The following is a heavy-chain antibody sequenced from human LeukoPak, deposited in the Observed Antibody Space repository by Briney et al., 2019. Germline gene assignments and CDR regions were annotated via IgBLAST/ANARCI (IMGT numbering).Heavy chain of an antibody. D-gene: IGHD5-18*01. V-gene: IGHV3-53*01. CDR3: ARACFVDTAMVSD. J-gene: IGHJ4*02. Sequence: GGSLRLSCAASGFTVSSNYMSWVRQAPGKGLEWVSVIYSGGSTYYADSVKGRFTISRDNSKNTLYLQMNSLRAEDTAVYYCARACFVDTAMVSDWGQGTLVTVSS. CDR2: IYSGGST. CDR1: GFTVSSNY.